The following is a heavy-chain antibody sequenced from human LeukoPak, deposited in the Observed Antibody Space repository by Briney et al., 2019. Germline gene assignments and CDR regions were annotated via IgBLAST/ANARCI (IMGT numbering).Heavy chain of an antibody. V-gene: IGHV4-4*02. CDR3: ARVEGYDILTGYPYNPRFDY. J-gene: IGHJ4*02. D-gene: IGHD3-9*01. Sequence: SETLSLTCAVSGGSISSSNWWSWVREPPGKGLEWIGEIYHSGSTNYNPSLKSRVTISVDKSKNQFSLKLSSVTAADTAVYYCARVEGYDILTGYPYNPRFDYWGQGTLVTVSS. CDR1: GGSISSSNW. CDR2: IYHSGST.